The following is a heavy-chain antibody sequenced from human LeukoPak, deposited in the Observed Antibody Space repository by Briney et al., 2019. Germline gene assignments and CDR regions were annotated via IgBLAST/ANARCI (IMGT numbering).Heavy chain of an antibody. CDR1: GGSMSPYH. V-gene: IGHV4-59*01. D-gene: IGHD6-6*01. CDR3: ARSPRRSAFFDY. Sequence: SETLSLTCTVSGGSMSPYHWGWIRQPPGKGLEWTGYIYYSGSTNYNPSLKSRVTISVDTSKNQFSLKLSSVTAADTAVYYCARSPRRSAFFDYWGQGTLVTVSS. J-gene: IGHJ4*02. CDR2: IYYSGST.